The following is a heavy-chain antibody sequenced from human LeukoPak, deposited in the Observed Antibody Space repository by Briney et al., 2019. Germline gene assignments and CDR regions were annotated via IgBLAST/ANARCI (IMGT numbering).Heavy chain of an antibody. D-gene: IGHD5-12*01. J-gene: IGHJ3*02. CDR1: GFTFIDYY. V-gene: IGHV3-11*01. Sequence: PGGSLRLSCAASGFTFIDYYMSWIRPAPGKGLAWVSYISSSGSTIYYADSVKWRLPISRDNAKNSLYMQMNSLRAEDTAVYYCARPRAGYVSAFDIWGQGTMVTVSS. CDR2: ISSSGSTI. CDR3: ARPRAGYVSAFDI.